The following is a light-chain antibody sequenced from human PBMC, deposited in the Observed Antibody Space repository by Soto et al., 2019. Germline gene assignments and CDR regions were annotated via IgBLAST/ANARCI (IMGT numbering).Light chain of an antibody. Sequence: QSVLTQPASVSGSAGQSITISCSGTMRDVGAYNLVSWYQQHPGTAPKLIIYEVRNRPSGISSRFSGSRSGNTASLTISGLPSEDEGDYYCSAYTAGSTLVFGGGTKLTV. CDR2: EVR. V-gene: IGLV2-14*01. CDR3: SAYTAGSTLV. CDR1: MRDVGAYNL. J-gene: IGLJ3*02.